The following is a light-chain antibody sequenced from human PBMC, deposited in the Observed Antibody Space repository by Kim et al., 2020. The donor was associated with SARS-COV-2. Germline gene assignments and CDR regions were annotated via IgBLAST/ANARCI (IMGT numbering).Light chain of an antibody. CDR2: EVS. Sequence: IPISCTGTSSDVGGYKYVSWYQQHPGKAPKLVIYEVSNRPSGVSNRFSGSKSGNTASLTISGLQAEDEADYYCSSYIRGSTNYVFGTGTKVTVL. CDR3: SSYIRGSTNYV. J-gene: IGLJ1*01. V-gene: IGLV2-14*01. CDR1: SSDVGGYKY.